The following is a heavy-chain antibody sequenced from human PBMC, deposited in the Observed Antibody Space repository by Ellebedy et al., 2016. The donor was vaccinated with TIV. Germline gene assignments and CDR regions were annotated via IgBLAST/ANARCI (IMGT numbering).Heavy chain of an antibody. Sequence: SLKISXAASGFTFSSYSMNWVRQAPGKGLEWVSGISWNSGSIGYADSVKGRFTISRDNAKNSLYLQMNSLRAEDTALYYCAKDRGVSSGWFDYWGQGTLVTVSS. V-gene: IGHV3-9*01. CDR1: GFTFSSYS. CDR3: AKDRGVSSGWFDY. CDR2: ISWNSGSI. J-gene: IGHJ4*02. D-gene: IGHD6-19*01.